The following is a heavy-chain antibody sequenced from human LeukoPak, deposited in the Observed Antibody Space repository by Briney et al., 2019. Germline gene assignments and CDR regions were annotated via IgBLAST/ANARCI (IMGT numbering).Heavy chain of an antibody. J-gene: IGHJ2*01. V-gene: IGHV3-48*03. Sequence: GGPLTLPCAASGFTHSSYEMNWVRQAPGKGLEWVSYISSSGSNIYYADSVKGRFTISRDNAKNSLYLQMNSLRAEDTAVYYCARDHGEYCSGGSCPPDLWGRGTLVTVSS. CDR1: GFTHSSYE. D-gene: IGHD2-15*01. CDR3: ARDHGEYCSGGSCPPDL. CDR2: ISSSGSNI.